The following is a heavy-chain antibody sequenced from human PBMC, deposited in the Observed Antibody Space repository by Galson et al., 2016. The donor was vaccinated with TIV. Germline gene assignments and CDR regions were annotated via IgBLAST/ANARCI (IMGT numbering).Heavy chain of an antibody. J-gene: IGHJ4*02. V-gene: IGHV2-5*02. CDR3: AHANQQWLIQAFDF. CDR1: GFSLTTRGVG. CDR2: IYWDDDK. Sequence: PALVKPTQTLTLTCTFSGFSLTTRGVGVGWIRQPPGKALEWLALIYWDDDKSYSPSLKNRLTIIKETSENQVLLTMTNMDPVDTATYYCAHANQQWLIQAFDFWGQGTLVTVSS. D-gene: IGHD6-19*01.